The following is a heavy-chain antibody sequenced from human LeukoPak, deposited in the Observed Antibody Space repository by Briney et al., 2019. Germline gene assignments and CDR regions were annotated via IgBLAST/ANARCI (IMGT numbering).Heavy chain of an antibody. CDR2: ISWNSGSV. V-gene: IGHV3-9*01. CDR3: ARDTRPMDV. J-gene: IGHJ6*02. CDR1: GFTFHDYA. Sequence: PGGSLRLSCAASGFTFHDYAMHWVRQAPGKGLEWVSGISWNSGSVGYADSVKGRFTISRDNVKNSLFLQMNSLRAEDTALYYCARDTRPMDVWGQGTTVTVSS.